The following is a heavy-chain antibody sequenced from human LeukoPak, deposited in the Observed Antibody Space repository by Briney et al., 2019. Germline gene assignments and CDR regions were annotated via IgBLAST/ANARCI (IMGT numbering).Heavy chain of an antibody. D-gene: IGHD1-26*01. V-gene: IGHV4-59*08. CDR3: ARRTEVGALHYFDY. CDR2: IYYSGST. J-gene: IGHJ4*01. CDR1: GGSISSYY. Sequence: SETLSLTCTVSGGSISSYYWSWIRQPPGKGLEWIGYIYYSGSTNYNPSLKSRVTISVDTSKNQFSLKLSSVTAADTAVYYCARRTEVGALHYFDYWGRGTLVTVSS.